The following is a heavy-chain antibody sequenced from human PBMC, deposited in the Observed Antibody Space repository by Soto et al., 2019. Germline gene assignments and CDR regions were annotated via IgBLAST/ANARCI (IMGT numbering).Heavy chain of an antibody. CDR2: ISGSSNTI. CDR1: GFTFDNYA. V-gene: IGHV3-23*01. J-gene: IGHJ4*02. Sequence: LRLSCAASGFTFDNYAMHWVRQAPGKGLEWVSGISGSSNTIYYADSVRGRFTISRDNSKNTLYLQMNSLRAEDTAVYYCAKSRVFLAAAVDYWGQGTLVTVSS. CDR3: AKSRVFLAAAVDY. D-gene: IGHD6-13*01.